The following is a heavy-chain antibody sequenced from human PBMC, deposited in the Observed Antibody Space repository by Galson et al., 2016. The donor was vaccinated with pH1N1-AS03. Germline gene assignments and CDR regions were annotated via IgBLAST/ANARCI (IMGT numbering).Heavy chain of an antibody. J-gene: IGHJ4*02. Sequence: SLRLSCAASGFTLYSYAMTWVRQAPGKGLEWVSAISGGVGHTYYADSVKGRFTISRDNSKDTLYLQMSSLEVEDSALYYCARLPVRGVYGTHFDSWGQGTLVSVSS. CDR1: GFTLYSYA. CDR3: ARLPVRGVYGTHFDS. CDR2: ISGGVGHT. V-gene: IGHV3-23*01. D-gene: IGHD3-10*01.